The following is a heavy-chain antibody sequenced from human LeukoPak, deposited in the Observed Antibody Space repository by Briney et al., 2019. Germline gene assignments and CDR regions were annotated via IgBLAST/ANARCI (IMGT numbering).Heavy chain of an antibody. D-gene: IGHD5-18*01. CDR3: ARDADGYED. V-gene: IGHV3-74*01. CDR1: GFTFSSNW. Sequence: QTGGSLRLSCAASGFTFSSNWMHWVRQAPGKGLVWVSRINEDGSTTNYADSVKGRSTIFRDNAKNTLYLQMNSLRAEDTAMYYCARDADGYEDWGQGTLVTVSS. CDR2: INEDGSTT. J-gene: IGHJ4*02.